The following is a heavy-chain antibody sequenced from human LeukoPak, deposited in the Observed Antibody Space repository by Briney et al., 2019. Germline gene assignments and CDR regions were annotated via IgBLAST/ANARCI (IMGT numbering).Heavy chain of an antibody. D-gene: IGHD4-11*01. CDR2: ISYDGSNK. Sequence: PGGSLRLSCAASGFTFSSYGMHWVRQAPGKGLEWVAVISYDGSNKYYADSVKGRFTISRDNSKNTLYLQMNSLRAEDTAVYYCAKIGLGADYNNAFDIWGQGTMVTVSS. CDR3: AKIGLGADYNNAFDI. CDR1: GFTFSSYG. J-gene: IGHJ3*02. V-gene: IGHV3-30*18.